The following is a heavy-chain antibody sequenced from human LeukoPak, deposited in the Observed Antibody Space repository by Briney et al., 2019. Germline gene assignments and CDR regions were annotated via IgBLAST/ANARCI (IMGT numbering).Heavy chain of an antibody. CDR1: GFTFSSYW. CDR3: ARGRLNNWFDP. CDR2: IKQDGSEK. D-gene: IGHD3-16*01. V-gene: IGHV3-7*01. J-gene: IGHJ5*02. Sequence: GGSLRLSCAASGFTFSSYWMSWVRQAPGTGLEWVANIKQDGSEKYYVDSVKGRFTISRDNAKNSLYLQMNSLRVEDTAVYYCARGRLNNWFDPWGQGTLVTVSS.